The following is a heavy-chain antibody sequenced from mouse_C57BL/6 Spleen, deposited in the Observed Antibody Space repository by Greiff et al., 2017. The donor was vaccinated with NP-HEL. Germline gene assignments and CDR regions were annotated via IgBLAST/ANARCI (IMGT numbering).Heavy chain of an antibody. CDR1: GYTFTSYW. CDR3: ARWGYYRFDY. J-gene: IGHJ2*01. D-gene: IGHD2-3*01. Sequence: VQRVESGAELVKPGASVKLSCKASGYTFTSYWMHWVKQRPGQGLEWIGMIHPNSGSTNYNEKFKSKATLTVDKSSSTAYMQLSSLTSEDSAVYYCARWGYYRFDYWGQGTTLTVSS. CDR2: IHPNSGST. V-gene: IGHV1-64*01.